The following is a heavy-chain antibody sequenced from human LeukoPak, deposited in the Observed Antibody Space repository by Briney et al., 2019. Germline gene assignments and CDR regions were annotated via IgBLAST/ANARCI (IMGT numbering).Heavy chain of an antibody. CDR1: GGSISGYF. D-gene: IGHD5-18*01. J-gene: IGHJ6*03. Sequence: SETLSLTCTVSGGSISGYFWSWIRQPPGKGLEWIGYIYYSGSTNYNPSLKSRVTISLDTSKNQFSLKLSSVTAADTAVYYCARTTEGGYTYDYFYYYYMDVWGKGTTVTISS. CDR3: ARTTEGGYTYDYFYYYYMDV. V-gene: IGHV4-59*01. CDR2: IYYSGST.